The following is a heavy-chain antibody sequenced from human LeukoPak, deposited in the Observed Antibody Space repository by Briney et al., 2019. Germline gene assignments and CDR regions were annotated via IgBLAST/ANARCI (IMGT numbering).Heavy chain of an antibody. D-gene: IGHD3-22*01. CDR1: RGTFSSYA. CDR3: ARDPYYYDSSGYFDY. CDR2: IIPIFGTA. Sequence: SVTVSCKASRGTFSSYAISWVRQAPGQGLEWMGGIIPIFGTANYAQKFQGRVTITADESTSTAYMELSSLRSEDTAVYYCARDPYYYDSSGYFDYWGQGTLVTVSS. J-gene: IGHJ4*02. V-gene: IGHV1-69*13.